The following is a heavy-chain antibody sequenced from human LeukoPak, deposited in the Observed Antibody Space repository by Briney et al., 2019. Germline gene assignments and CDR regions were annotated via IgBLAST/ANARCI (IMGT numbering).Heavy chain of an antibody. CDR1: GYSISSGYF. J-gene: IGHJ4*02. D-gene: IGHD3-10*01. Sequence: SETLSLTCSVSGYSISSGYFWGWIRQPPGKGLEWIGSIYHSGNTYYNPSLKSRVTISVDTSKNQFSLKLSSVTAADTAVYYCARVSRGTGWFGELDWGQGTLVTVSS. CDR2: IYHSGNT. CDR3: ARVSRGTGWFGELD. V-gene: IGHV4-38-2*02.